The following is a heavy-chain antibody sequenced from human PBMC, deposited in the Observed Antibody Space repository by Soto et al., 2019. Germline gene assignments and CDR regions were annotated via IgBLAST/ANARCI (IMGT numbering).Heavy chain of an antibody. CDR1: GFTFSSYS. V-gene: IGHV3-48*04. Sequence: GGSLRLSCAASGFTFSSYSMNWVRQAPGKGLEWVSYISSSSSTIYYADSVKGRFTISRDNAKNSLYLQMNSLRAEDTAVYYCARYLPRAARVGYFDYWGQGTLVTVSS. J-gene: IGHJ4*02. CDR3: ARYLPRAARVGYFDY. D-gene: IGHD6-6*01. CDR2: ISSSSSTI.